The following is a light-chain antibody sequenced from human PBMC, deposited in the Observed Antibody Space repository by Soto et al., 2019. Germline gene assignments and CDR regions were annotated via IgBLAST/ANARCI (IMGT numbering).Light chain of an antibody. CDR1: QSISSW. CDR2: AAS. CDR3: QQGDSFPIT. Sequence: DIQMTQSPSSVSASVGDTVTITCRASQSISSWLAWYQQKPGTVPKLLIYAASSLQSGVPSRFSGSGGGTEFTLTITSLQPEDFGTCYCQQGDSFPITFGQGTRLEIK. V-gene: IGKV1-12*01. J-gene: IGKJ5*01.